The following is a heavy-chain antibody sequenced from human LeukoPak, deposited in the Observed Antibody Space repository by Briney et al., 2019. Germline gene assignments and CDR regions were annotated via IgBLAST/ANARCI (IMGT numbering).Heavy chain of an antibody. CDR2: ISNDGNKK. CDR3: AKEGWDKSYWYGRIDY. V-gene: IGHV3-30*18. CDR1: GFTFSTYG. J-gene: IGHJ4*02. D-gene: IGHD2-8*02. Sequence: GRSLRLSCAATGFTFSTYGMHWVRQAPGKGLEWVAAISNDGNKKYYADSVKGRFTISRDNPKNTLFLQMNSLRAEDTAVYYCAKEGWDKSYWYGRIDYWGQGTLVTVSS.